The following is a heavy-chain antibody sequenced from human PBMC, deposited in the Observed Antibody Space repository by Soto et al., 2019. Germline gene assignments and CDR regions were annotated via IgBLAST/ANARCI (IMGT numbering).Heavy chain of an antibody. CDR3: ARDQGYSSSWYMGYYYYYYGMDV. D-gene: IGHD6-13*01. J-gene: IGHJ6*02. CDR1: GGSISSYY. Sequence: KTSETLSLTCTVSGGSISSYYWSWIRQPPGKGLEWIGYIYYSGSTNYNPSLKSRVTISVDTSKNQFSLKLSSVTAADTAVYYCARDQGYSSSWYMGYYYYYYGMDVWGQGTTVTVSS. CDR2: IYYSGST. V-gene: IGHV4-59*01.